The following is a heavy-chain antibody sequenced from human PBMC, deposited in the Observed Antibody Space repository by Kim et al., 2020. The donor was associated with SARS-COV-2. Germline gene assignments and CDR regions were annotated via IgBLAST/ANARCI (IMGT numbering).Heavy chain of an antibody. D-gene: IGHD2-21*02. CDR3: ARNLIVVVTASPLDV. V-gene: IGHV1-69*01. J-gene: IGHJ6*02. Sequence: QKLQGRVTITADESTSTAYMELSSLRSEDTAVYYCARNLIVVVTASPLDVWGQGTTVTVSS.